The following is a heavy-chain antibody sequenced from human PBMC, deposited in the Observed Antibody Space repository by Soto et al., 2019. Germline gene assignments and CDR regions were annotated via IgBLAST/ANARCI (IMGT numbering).Heavy chain of an antibody. J-gene: IGHJ6*02. CDR2: IKSKTDGGTT. CDR3: TTPNYDFWSGYSSYYYGMDV. Sequence: PGGSLRLSCAASGFTFSNAWMSWVRQAPGKWLEWVGLIKSKTDGGTTDYAAPVKGRFTISRDDSKNTLYLQMNSLKTEDTAVYYCTTPNYDFWSGYSSYYYGMDVWGQGTTVTVSS. CDR1: GFTFSNAW. V-gene: IGHV3-15*01. D-gene: IGHD3-3*01.